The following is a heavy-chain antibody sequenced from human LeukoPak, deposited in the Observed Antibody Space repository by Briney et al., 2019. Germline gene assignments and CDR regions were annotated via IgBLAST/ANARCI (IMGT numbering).Heavy chain of an antibody. V-gene: IGHV3-21*01. CDR2: ISSSSSYI. J-gene: IGHJ6*02. Sequence: PGGSLRLSCAASGFTFSSYSMNWVRQAPGKGLEWVSSISSSSSYIYYADSVKGRFTISRDNAKNSLYLQMNSLRAEDTAVYYCARDRSFYGSGSYSEYYGMDVWGQGTTVTVSS. D-gene: IGHD3-10*01. CDR1: GFTFSSYS. CDR3: ARDRSFYGSGSYSEYYGMDV.